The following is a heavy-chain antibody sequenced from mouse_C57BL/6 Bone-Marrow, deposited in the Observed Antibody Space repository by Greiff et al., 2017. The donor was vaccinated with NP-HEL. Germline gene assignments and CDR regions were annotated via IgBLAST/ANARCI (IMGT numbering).Heavy chain of an antibody. J-gene: IGHJ4*01. CDR1: GFSLTSYG. CDR3: ARDRWLPNYYAMDY. Sequence: VQLVESGPGLVQPSQSLSITCTVSGFSLTSYGVHWVRQSPGKGLEWLGVIWSGGSTAYNAAFISRLSISKDNSKGQVFFKMNSLQADDTAIYYCARDRWLPNYYAMDYWGQGTSVTVSS. V-gene: IGHV2-2*01. D-gene: IGHD2-2*01. CDR2: IWSGGST.